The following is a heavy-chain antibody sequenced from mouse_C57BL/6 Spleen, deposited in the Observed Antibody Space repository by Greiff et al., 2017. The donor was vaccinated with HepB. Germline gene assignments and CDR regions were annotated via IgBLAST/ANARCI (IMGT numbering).Heavy chain of an antibody. CDR1: GFTFSDYG. CDR3: ARSDTTVVATDAMDY. J-gene: IGHJ4*01. Sequence: EVMLVESGGGLVKPGGSLKLSCAASGFTFSDYGMHWVRQAPEKGLEWVAYISSGSSTIYYADTVKGRFTITRDNAKNTLFLQMTSLRSEDTAMYYCARSDTTVVATDAMDYWGQGTSVTVSS. V-gene: IGHV5-17*01. D-gene: IGHD1-1*01. CDR2: ISSGSSTI.